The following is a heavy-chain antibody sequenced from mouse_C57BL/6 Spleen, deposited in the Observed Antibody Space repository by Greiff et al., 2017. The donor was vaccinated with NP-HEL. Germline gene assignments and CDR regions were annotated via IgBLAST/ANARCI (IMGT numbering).Heavy chain of an antibody. CDR1: GYSFTGYY. CDR2: INPSTGGT. Sequence: VHVKQSGPELVKPGASVTISCKASGYSFTGYYMNWVKQSPEKSLDWIGEINPSTGGTTYNQKFKAKATLTVDKSSSTAYMQLKSLTSEDSAVYYCARGGFDYWGQGTTLTVSS. J-gene: IGHJ2*01. V-gene: IGHV1-42*01. CDR3: ARGGFDY.